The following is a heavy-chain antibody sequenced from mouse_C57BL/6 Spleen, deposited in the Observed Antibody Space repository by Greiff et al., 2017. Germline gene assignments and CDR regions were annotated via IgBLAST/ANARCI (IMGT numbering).Heavy chain of an antibody. CDR2: ISYSGST. Sequence: EVHLVESGPGMVKPSQSLSLTCTVTGYSITSGYDWHWIRHFPGNKLEWMGYISYSGSTNYNPSLKSRISITHDTSKNHFFLKLNSVTTEDTATYYCAREGGLVWYFDVWGTGTTVTVSS. D-gene: IGHD2-2*01. CDR3: AREGGLVWYFDV. V-gene: IGHV3-1*01. J-gene: IGHJ1*03. CDR1: GYSITSGYD.